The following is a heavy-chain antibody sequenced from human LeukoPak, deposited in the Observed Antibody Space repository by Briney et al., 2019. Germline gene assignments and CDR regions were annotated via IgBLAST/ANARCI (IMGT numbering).Heavy chain of an antibody. V-gene: IGHV3-48*01. CDR3: AREAIFGVVTMDV. CDR1: GFTFSSYS. D-gene: IGHD3-3*01. Sequence: GGSLRLSCAASGFTFSSYSMNWVRQAPGKGLEWVSYISSSSSTIYYADSVKGRFTISRDNAKNSLYPQMNSLRAEDTAVYYCAREAIFGVVTMDVWGKGTTVTVSS. J-gene: IGHJ6*03. CDR2: ISSSSSTI.